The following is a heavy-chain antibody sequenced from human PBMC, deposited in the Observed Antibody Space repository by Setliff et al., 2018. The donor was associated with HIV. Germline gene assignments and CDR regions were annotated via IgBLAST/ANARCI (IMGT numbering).Heavy chain of an antibody. D-gene: IGHD5-12*01. CDR2: IYYSGMT. J-gene: IGHJ5*02. Sequence: PSETLSLTCTVSGGSINTYYWSWIRQPPGKGLEWIGDIYYSGMTNYNPSLQSRVTISLDTSKNQFSLKVNSVTAADTAVYYCARDQATGYEKVWFSWIDPWGQGTLVTVSS. V-gene: IGHV4-59*01. CDR1: GGSINTYY. CDR3: ARDQATGYEKVWFSWIDP.